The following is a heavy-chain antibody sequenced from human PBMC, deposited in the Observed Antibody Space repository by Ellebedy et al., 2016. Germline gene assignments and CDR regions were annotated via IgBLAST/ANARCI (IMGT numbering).Heavy chain of an antibody. D-gene: IGHD6-13*01. J-gene: IGHJ4*02. V-gene: IGHV3-74*01. CDR2: IKSDGSIT. CDR3: ARDGIAAGG. Sequence: HTGGSLRLSCAASGFTFSNYWMHWVRQAPGKGLVWVSRIKSDGSITSYADSVKGRFTISRDNAKNTLYLQMNSLRAEDTAVYYCARDGIAAGGWGQGTQVTVSS. CDR1: GFTFSNYW.